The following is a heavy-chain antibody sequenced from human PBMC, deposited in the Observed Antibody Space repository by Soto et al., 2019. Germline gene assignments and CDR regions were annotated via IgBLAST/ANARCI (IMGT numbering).Heavy chain of an antibody. CDR1: GFTFSSYA. J-gene: IGHJ4*02. D-gene: IGHD3-9*01. CDR3: VTSPRVTRYYDN. Sequence: GGSLRLSCAASGFTFSSYAMSWVRQAPGKGLEWVSAINSDGTSTYYADSVKGRFIISRDNSKNTLYLQMSSLRSEDAAVYYCVTSPRVTRYYDNWGQGTLVPVSS. CDR2: INSDGTST. V-gene: IGHV3-64D*08.